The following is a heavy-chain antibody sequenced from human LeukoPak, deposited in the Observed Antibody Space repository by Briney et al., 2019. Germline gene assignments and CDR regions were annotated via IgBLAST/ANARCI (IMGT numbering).Heavy chain of an antibody. J-gene: IGHJ6*02. V-gene: IGHV3-23*01. Sequence: PGGSLRLSCAASGFTFSSYAMSWVRQAPGKGLEWVSAISGSGGSTYYADSVKGRFTISRDNSKNTLYLQMNSPRAEDTAVYYCAKSVLSPYYYGMDVWGQGTTVTVSS. CDR3: AKSVLSPYYYGMDV. CDR2: ISGSGGST. CDR1: GFTFSSYA. D-gene: IGHD2/OR15-2a*01.